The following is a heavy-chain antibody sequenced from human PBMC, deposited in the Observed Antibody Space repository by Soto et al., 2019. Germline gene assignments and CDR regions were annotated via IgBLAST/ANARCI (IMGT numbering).Heavy chain of an antibody. CDR2: IIPIFGTA. Sequence: QVQLVQSGAEVKKPGSSVKVSCKASGGTFSSYAISWVRQAPGQGLEWMGGIIPIFGTANYAQKFQGRVTITADKSTSTAYMELSSLRSEDTAVYYCARIKRIAVAGAGGSYYYYYGMDVWGQGTTVTVSS. CDR3: ARIKRIAVAGAGGSYYYYYGMDV. V-gene: IGHV1-69*06. J-gene: IGHJ6*02. CDR1: GGTFSSYA. D-gene: IGHD6-19*01.